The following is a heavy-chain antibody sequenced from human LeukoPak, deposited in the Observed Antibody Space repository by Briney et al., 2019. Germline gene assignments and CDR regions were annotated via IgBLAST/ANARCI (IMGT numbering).Heavy chain of an antibody. CDR2: MNQDGSET. V-gene: IGHV3-7*01. D-gene: IGHD3-3*01. CDR3: ARDVSFWRGYYRAYYYYMDV. Sequence: GGSLRLSCAASGFTFSSYWMIWVRQAPGQGLEGVGNMNQDGSETYYVDSVKGRFTISRDNAKNSLYLQIHSLRAEDTAVYYCARDVSFWRGYYRAYYYYMDVWGKGTTVTVSS. CDR1: GFTFSSYW. J-gene: IGHJ6*03.